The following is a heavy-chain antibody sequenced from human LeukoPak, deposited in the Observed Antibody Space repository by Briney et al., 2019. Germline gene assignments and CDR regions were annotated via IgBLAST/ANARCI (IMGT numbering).Heavy chain of an antibody. CDR1: GYTFTNSG. D-gene: IGHD3-10*01. J-gene: IGHJ4*02. Sequence: ASMKVSCKASGYTFTNSGISWVRQAPGQGLEWMGWISAYNGNTNYAQRLQGRVTMTTDTSTSTAYMELRSLRSDDTAVYYCARDGSGVWFDYWGQGTLVTVSS. CDR2: ISAYNGNT. CDR3: ARDGSGVWFDY. V-gene: IGHV1-18*01.